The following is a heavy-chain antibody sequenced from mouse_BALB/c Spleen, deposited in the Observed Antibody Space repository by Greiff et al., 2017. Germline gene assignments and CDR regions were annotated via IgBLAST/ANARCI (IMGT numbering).Heavy chain of an antibody. V-gene: IGHV3-2*02. J-gene: IGHJ3*01. D-gene: IGHD4-1*01. CDR2: ISYSGST. CDR3: ARELGLQNAY. CDR1: GYSITSDYA. Sequence: EVKLVESGPGLVKPSQSLSLTCTVTGYSITSDYAWNWIRQFPGNKLEWMGYISYSGSTSYNPSLKSRISITRDTSKNQFFLQLNSVTTEDTATYYCARELGLQNAYWGQGTLVTVSA.